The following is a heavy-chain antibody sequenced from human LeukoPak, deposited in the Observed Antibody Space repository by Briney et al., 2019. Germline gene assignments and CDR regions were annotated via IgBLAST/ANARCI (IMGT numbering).Heavy chain of an antibody. CDR3: ASSAVAGTVGYYYYYMYV. V-gene: IGHV4-4*07. CDR2: IYTSGNT. CDR1: GGSISSNY. J-gene: IGHJ6*03. D-gene: IGHD6-13*01. Sequence: SETLSLTCIVSGGSISSNYWSWIRQPAGRGLEWIGRIYTSGNTNYNPSLKSRVSMSLDTCKNQFSLKLHSVTAADTAVYYCASSAVAGTVGYYYYYMYVWDKGTTVTVSS.